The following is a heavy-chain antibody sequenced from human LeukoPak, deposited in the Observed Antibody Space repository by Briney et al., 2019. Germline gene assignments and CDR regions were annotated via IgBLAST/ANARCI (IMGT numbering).Heavy chain of an antibody. J-gene: IGHJ4*02. D-gene: IGHD3-22*01. CDR1: GFTFSSYW. CDR2: ISGSGGTA. V-gene: IGHV3-23*01. Sequence: GGSLRLSCAASGFTFSSYWMSWVRQAPGKGLEWVSAISGSGGTAYYADSVKGRFTISRDNSKNTLYLQMNSLRAEDTAVYYCARKGYYDGSGYYMYYFDHWGQGTLVTVSS. CDR3: ARKGYYDGSGYYMYYFDH.